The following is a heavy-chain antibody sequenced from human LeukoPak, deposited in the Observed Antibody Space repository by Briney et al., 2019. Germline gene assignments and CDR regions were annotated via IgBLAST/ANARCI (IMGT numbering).Heavy chain of an antibody. CDR1: GGSFSGYY. Sequence: SETLSLTCAVYGGSFSGYYWSWIRQPPGKGLEWIGEINHSGSTNYNPSLKSRVTISVDTSKNQFSLKLSSVTAADTAVYYCARAGVVGSTWKYFDLWGRGTLVTVSS. CDR2: INHSGST. J-gene: IGHJ2*01. V-gene: IGHV4-34*01. D-gene: IGHD1-1*01. CDR3: ARAGVVGSTWKYFDL.